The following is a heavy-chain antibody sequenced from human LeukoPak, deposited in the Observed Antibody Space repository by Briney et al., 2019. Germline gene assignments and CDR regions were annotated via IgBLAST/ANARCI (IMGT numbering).Heavy chain of an antibody. CDR3: ARMEYSSGWLPFDY. Sequence: SETLSLTCTVSGVSIGGYYWGWIRQPPGKGLEWIGYIYYRGNTKYNPSLQSRVTISLDTSRNQFSLKLSSVTAADTAVYYCARMEYSSGWLPFDYWGQGTLVTVSS. CDR1: GVSIGGYY. D-gene: IGHD6-19*01. V-gene: IGHV4-59*01. J-gene: IGHJ4*02. CDR2: IYYRGNT.